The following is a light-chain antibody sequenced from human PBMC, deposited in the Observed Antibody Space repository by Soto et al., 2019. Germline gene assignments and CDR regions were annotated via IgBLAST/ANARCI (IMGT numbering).Light chain of an antibody. CDR1: QTISSW. Sequence: VQMTHSPSTLSASVGDRVTVTCRASQTISSWLAWYQQIPGKVPKLLIYDASSLESGFPSRFSGSGSGTEFTLTISSLQPDDFATYYCQQYHSFWTFGQGPKVDIK. CDR2: DAS. CDR3: QQYHSFWT. J-gene: IGKJ1*01. V-gene: IGKV1-5*01.